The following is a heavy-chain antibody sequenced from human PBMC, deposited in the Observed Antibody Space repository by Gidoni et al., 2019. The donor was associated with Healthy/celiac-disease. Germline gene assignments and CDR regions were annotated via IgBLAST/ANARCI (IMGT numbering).Heavy chain of an antibody. CDR1: GFTFSSYA. CDR2: ISSNGGST. CDR3: ARVVAARNMDV. J-gene: IGHJ6*03. D-gene: IGHD6-6*01. V-gene: IGHV3-64*01. Sequence: EVQLVESGGGLVQPGGSLRLSCSASGFTFSSYAMHWVRQAPGKGLEYVSAISSNGGSTYYANSVKGRFTISRDNSKNTLYLQMGSLRAEDMAVYYCARVVAARNMDVWGKGTTVTVSS.